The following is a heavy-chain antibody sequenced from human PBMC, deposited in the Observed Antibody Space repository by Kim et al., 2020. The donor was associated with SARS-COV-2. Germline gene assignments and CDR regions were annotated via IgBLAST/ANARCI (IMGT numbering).Heavy chain of an antibody. V-gene: IGHV3-9*01. CDR2: ISWNSGSI. J-gene: IGHJ4*02. Sequence: GGSLRLSCAASGFTFDDYAMHWVRQAPGNGLEWVSGISWNSGSIGYADSVKGRFTISRDNAKNSLYLQMNSLRAEDTALYYCAKAHPHSGSYPKPTAYYFDYWGQGTLVTVSS. CDR3: AKAHPHSGSYPKPTAYYFDY. D-gene: IGHD1-26*01. CDR1: GFTFDDYA.